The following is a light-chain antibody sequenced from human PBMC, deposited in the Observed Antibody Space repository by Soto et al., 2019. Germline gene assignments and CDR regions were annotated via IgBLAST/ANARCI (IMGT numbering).Light chain of an antibody. Sequence: DIQMTQSPSTLSASVGDRVTITCRASQSISSWLAWYQQKPGKAPKLLIYDASSLESGVPSRFSGSGSGTDFTLTISSLQPDDFAIYYCQHSYSIPWAFGQGTKVDIK. J-gene: IGKJ1*01. CDR3: QHSYSIPWA. V-gene: IGKV1-5*01. CDR2: DAS. CDR1: QSISSW.